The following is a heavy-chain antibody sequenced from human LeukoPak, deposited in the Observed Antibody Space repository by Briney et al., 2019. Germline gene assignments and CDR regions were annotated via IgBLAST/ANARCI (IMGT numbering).Heavy chain of an antibody. J-gene: IGHJ6*02. Sequence: KAGGSLRLSCAASGFTFRSYSMNWVRQAPEQGLEWLSSISSSSSYIYYAYSVKGRFTISRDNAKNSMYLQMNSLRAEDTAVYYCARDWLDAQIYYGMDVWGQGTTVTVSS. CDR1: GFTFRSYS. V-gene: IGHV3-21*01. D-gene: IGHD2-2*01. CDR2: ISSSSSYI. CDR3: ARDWLDAQIYYGMDV.